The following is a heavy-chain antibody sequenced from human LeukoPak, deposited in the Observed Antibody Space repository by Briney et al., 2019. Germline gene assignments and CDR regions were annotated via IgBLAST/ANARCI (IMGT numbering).Heavy chain of an antibody. V-gene: IGHV3-23*01. J-gene: IGHJ1*01. CDR2: ISGSGGST. CDR1: GFTFSSYA. Sequence: PGGSLRLSCAASGFTFSSYAMSWVRQAPGKGLEWVSAISGSGGSTYYADSVKGRFTISRDNSKNTLYLHMNSLRAEDTAVYYCAKVDSSSWALTFEYFQHWGQGTLVTVSS. CDR3: AKVDSSSWALTFEYFQH. D-gene: IGHD6-13*01.